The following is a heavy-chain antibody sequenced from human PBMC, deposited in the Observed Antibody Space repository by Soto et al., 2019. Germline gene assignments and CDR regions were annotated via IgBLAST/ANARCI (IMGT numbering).Heavy chain of an antibody. D-gene: IGHD7-27*01. CDR2: ISYDGSNK. CDR3: ARPNRHYYYYGMDV. CDR1: GFTFSSYA. V-gene: IGHV3-30-3*01. Sequence: QVQLVESGGGVVQPGRSLRLSCAASGFTFSSYAMHWVRQAPGKGLEWVAVISYDGSNKYYADSVKGRFTISRDNXTNTLYLQMNSLRAEDTAVYYCARPNRHYYYYGMDVWGQGTTVTVSS. J-gene: IGHJ6*02.